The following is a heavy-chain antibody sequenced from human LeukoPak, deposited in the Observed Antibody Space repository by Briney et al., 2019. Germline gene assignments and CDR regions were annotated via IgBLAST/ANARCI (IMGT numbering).Heavy chain of an antibody. D-gene: IGHD1-7*01. Sequence: PGGPLRLSCAASGFTFSSYWMSWVRQAPGKGLEWVANIKQDGSEKYYVDSVKGRFTISRDNAKNSLYLQMNSLRAEDTAVYYCARVGGTRYYYYYGMDVWGQRTTVTVSS. V-gene: IGHV3-7*01. CDR1: GFTFSSYW. CDR2: IKQDGSEK. CDR3: ARVGGTRYYYYYGMDV. J-gene: IGHJ6*02.